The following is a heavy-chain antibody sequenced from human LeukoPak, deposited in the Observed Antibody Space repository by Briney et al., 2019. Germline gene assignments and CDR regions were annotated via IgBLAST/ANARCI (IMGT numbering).Heavy chain of an antibody. CDR3: TRHAVGASGY. J-gene: IGHJ4*02. CDR1: GFTFSGSA. D-gene: IGHD1-26*01. CDR2: IRSKANSYAT. V-gene: IGHV3-73*01. Sequence: GGSLRLSCAASGFTFSGSAMHWVRQASGKGLEWVGRIRSKANSYATAYAASVKGRFTIYRDDSKNTAYLKMNSLKTEDTAVYYCTRHAVGASGYWGQGTLVTVSS.